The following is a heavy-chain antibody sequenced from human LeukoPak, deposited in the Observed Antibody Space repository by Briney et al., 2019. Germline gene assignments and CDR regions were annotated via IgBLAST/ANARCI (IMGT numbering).Heavy chain of an antibody. Sequence: SCKASGYTFTSYYMHWVRQAPGKGLEWVAFIRYDGSNKYYADSVKGRFTISRDNAKSSLYLQMNSLRAEDTAVYYCAAYSGYDSLDYWGQGTLVTVSS. D-gene: IGHD5-12*01. CDR2: IRYDGSNK. CDR1: GYTFTSYY. J-gene: IGHJ4*02. V-gene: IGHV3-30*02. CDR3: AAYSGYDSLDY.